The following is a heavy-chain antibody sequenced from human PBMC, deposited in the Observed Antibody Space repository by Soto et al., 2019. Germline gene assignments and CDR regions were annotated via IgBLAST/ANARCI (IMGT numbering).Heavy chain of an antibody. CDR2: IYYSGST. J-gene: IGHJ4*02. V-gene: IGHV4-59*08. CDR3: ARLLLSGYGDYYFDY. Sequence: SGKGLEWIGYIYYSGSTNYNPSLKSRVTISVDTSKNQFSLKLSSVTAADTAVYYCARLLLSGYGDYYFDYWGQGTLVTVSS. D-gene: IGHD4-17*01.